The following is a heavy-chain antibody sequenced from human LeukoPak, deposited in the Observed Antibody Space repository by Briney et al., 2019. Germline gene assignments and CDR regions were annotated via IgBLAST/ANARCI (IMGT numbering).Heavy chain of an antibody. Sequence: GGSLRLSCAASGFTFSSYAMSWVRQAPGKGLEWVSAISGSGGSTYYADSVKGRFTISRDNSKNTLYLQMNSLRAEDTAVYYCARIGAATYAFDIWGQGTMVTVSS. J-gene: IGHJ3*02. V-gene: IGHV3-23*01. D-gene: IGHD1-26*01. CDR2: ISGSGGST. CDR1: GFTFSSYA. CDR3: ARIGAATYAFDI.